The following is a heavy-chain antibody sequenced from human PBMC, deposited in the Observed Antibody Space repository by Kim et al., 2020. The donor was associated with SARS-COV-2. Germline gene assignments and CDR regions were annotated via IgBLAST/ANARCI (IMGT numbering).Heavy chain of an antibody. Sequence: GGSLRLSCAASGFTFSSYGMHWVRQAPGKGLEWVAVIWYDGSNKYYADSVKGRFTISRDNSKNTLYLQMNSLRAEDTAVYYCARVGGYDRDWDGGMDVWGQGTTVTVSS. J-gene: IGHJ6*02. CDR2: IWYDGSNK. V-gene: IGHV3-33*01. CDR3: ARVGGYDRDWDGGMDV. CDR1: GFTFSSYG. D-gene: IGHD3-9*01.